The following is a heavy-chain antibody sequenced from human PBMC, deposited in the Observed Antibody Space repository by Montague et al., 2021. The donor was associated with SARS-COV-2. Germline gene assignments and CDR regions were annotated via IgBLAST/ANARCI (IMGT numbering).Heavy chain of an antibody. V-gene: IGHV4-4*07. CDR1: GDSITPYGDSIGGYF. CDR3: ARDANYCDPGGENHGAFDT. Sequence: SETLSLTCSVSGDSITPYGDSIGGYFWSWIRQPAGKGLEWIGRIYANGNFDYNPSPNSRVSMSMDTSKQEFSMRPISVTAADTAVYYCARDANYCDPGGENHGAFDTWGQGILVTVSS. J-gene: IGHJ5*02. CDR2: IYANGNF. D-gene: IGHD1-7*01.